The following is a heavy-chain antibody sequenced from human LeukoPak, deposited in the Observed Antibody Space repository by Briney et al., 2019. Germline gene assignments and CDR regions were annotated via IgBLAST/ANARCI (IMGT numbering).Heavy chain of an antibody. D-gene: IGHD6-19*01. Sequence: PGGSLRLSCAASGFTFSDYYMSWIRQAPGKGLECLSYIISTGGTIYYADSVKGRFTISKDNAKNSLYLQMNSLRAEDTAVYYCAGYSSGWFGAFHIWGQGTMVTVSS. V-gene: IGHV3-11*04. CDR1: GFTFSDYY. CDR3: AGYSSGWFGAFHI. J-gene: IGHJ3*02. CDR2: IISTGGTI.